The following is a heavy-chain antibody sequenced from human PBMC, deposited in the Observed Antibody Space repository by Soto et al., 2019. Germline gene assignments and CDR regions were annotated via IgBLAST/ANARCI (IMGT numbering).Heavy chain of an antibody. J-gene: IGHJ6*02. Sequence: PGESLKISYYVSGYGFSNYWVCWVRQLPRKGLEWMVIIYPGDSDTRYSPSFQGQVTISADKSISTAYLRWSSLKASDTAVYYCAKGFGSGTPAGYYYGMDVWGQGTTVTVS. CDR3: AKGFGSGTPAGYYYGMDV. CDR1: GYGFSNYW. V-gene: IGHV5-51*03. D-gene: IGHD3-10*01. CDR2: IYPGDSDT.